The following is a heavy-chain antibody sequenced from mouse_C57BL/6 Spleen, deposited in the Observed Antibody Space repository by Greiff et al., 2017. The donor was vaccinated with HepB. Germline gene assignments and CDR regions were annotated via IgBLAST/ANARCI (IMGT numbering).Heavy chain of an antibody. CDR1: GYTFTSYW. V-gene: IGHV1-7*01. CDR2: INPSSGYT. CDR3: ARGVYDGYKALDY. Sequence: QVQLKQSGAELAKPGASVKLSCKASGYTFTSYWMHWVKQRPGQGLEWIGYINPSSGYTKYNQKFKDKATLTADKSSSTAYMQLSSLTYEDSAVYYCARGVYDGYKALDYWGQGTTLTVSS. J-gene: IGHJ2*01. D-gene: IGHD2-3*01.